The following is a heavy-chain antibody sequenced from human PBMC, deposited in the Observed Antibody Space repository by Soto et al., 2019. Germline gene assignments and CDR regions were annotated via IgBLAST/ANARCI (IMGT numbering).Heavy chain of an antibody. CDR3: ARALYDTDSLPVGAEARYYAMDV. J-gene: IGHJ6*02. CDR2: VNQNGVT. D-gene: IGHD3-22*01. CDR1: GGSLSGYY. Sequence: PSETLSLTCAVSGGSLSGYYWTWIRQSPARGLEWVGEVNQNGVTNYNPSLFNRVTISLDTSKSQFSLRLTSVTAADTAVYYCARALYDTDSLPVGAEARYYAMDVWGLGTTVTVSS. V-gene: IGHV4-34*01.